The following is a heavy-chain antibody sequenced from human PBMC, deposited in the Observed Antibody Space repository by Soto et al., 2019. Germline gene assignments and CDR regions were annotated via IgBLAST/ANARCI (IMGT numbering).Heavy chain of an antibody. CDR1: GYTFTSHG. D-gene: IGHD2-2*02. J-gene: IGHJ6*02. CDR3: AREYPIVVVPAAIRRMGMDV. CDR2: ISAYNGNT. V-gene: IGHV1-18*01. Sequence: ASVKVSCKASGYTFTSHGISWVRQAPGQGLEWMGWISAYNGNTNYAQKLQGRVTMTTDTSTSTAYMELRSLRSDDTAVYYCAREYPIVVVPAAIRRMGMDVWGQGTTVTVSS.